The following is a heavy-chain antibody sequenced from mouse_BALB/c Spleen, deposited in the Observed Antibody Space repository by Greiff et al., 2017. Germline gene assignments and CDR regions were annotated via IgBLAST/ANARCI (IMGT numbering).Heavy chain of an antibody. Sequence: EVQLLESGPDLVKPSQSLSLTCTVTGYSITSGYSCYWIRQSPGNNLEWMGFIHYSGSTNYNPSLKSHISITRDTSKNQFFLQLNSVTTEDTATYYCANYDYDGFAYWGQGTLVTVSA. J-gene: IGHJ3*01. CDR1: GYSITSGYS. D-gene: IGHD2-4*01. CDR3: ANYDYDGFAY. CDR2: IHYSGST. V-gene: IGHV3-1*02.